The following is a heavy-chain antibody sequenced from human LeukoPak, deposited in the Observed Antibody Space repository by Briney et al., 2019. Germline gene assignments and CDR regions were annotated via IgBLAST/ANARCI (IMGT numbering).Heavy chain of an antibody. CDR2: IIPILGIA. V-gene: IGHV1-69*04. J-gene: IGHJ6*02. D-gene: IGHD4-17*01. CDR1: GGTFSSFA. CDR3: ARDLYGDYVVYYYGMDV. Sequence: SVKVSCKASGGTFSSFAISWVRQAPGQGLEWMGRIIPILGIANYAQKFQGRVTITADKSTSTAYMELSSLRSEDTAVYYCARDLYGDYVVYYYGMDVWGQGTTVTVSS.